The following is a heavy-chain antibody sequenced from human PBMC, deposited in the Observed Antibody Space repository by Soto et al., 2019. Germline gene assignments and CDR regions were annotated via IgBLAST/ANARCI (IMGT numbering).Heavy chain of an antibody. D-gene: IGHD2-15*01. Sequence: QVQLVQSGAEVKKPGSSVQVSCKASGGTFSSYTISWVRQAPGQGLEWMGRSIPIRGLANYAQKFQGRVTITANKATSTAYMEMSSLRSEDTAVYYCASVESMGVWGQGTTVTVSS. CDR2: SIPIRGLA. CDR1: GGTFSSYT. J-gene: IGHJ6*02. CDR3: ASVESMGV. V-gene: IGHV1-69*02.